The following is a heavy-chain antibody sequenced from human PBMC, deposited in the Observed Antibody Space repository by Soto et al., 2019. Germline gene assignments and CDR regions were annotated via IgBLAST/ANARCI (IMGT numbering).Heavy chain of an antibody. V-gene: IGHV5-51*01. CDR3: SKQNTENGRGGPYYYSGMDV. D-gene: IGHD2-8*01. Sequence: GESLKISCKGSGYSFTSYWIGWVRQMPGKGLEWMGIIYPGDSDTRYSPSFQGQVTISADKSISTAYLQWSSLKASDTAMYYCSKQNTENGRGGPYYYSGMDVGGKGTTATAPS. CDR1: GYSFTSYW. CDR2: IYPGDSDT. J-gene: IGHJ6*04.